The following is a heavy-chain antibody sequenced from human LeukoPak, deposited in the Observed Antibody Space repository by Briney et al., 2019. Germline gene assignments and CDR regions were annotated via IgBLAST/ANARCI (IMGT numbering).Heavy chain of an antibody. CDR1: GFSFSPYW. CDR2: ISSDGSDT. Sequence: GGSLRLSCVGSGFSFSPYWMHWVRQDPVKGLVWVARISSDGSDTKYADSVKGRFTISRDNGKNTLYLQMNSLRAEDTALYYCARDQTELGPTTVDHWGQGTQVTVSS. CDR3: ARDQTELGPTTVDH. V-gene: IGHV3-74*03. D-gene: IGHD1-14*01. J-gene: IGHJ4*02.